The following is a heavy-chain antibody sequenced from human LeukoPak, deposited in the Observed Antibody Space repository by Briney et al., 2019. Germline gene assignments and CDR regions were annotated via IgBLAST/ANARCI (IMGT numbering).Heavy chain of an antibody. J-gene: IGHJ4*02. D-gene: IGHD3-22*01. V-gene: IGHV4-4*07. CDR2: IYPSGST. Sequence: SETLSLTCSVSGGPISNWYWSWIRQPAGKGLEWIGRIYPSGSTNYNPSLKSRVTMSLDTSKNQFSLKLSSVTAADTAVYYCARVNYYDSSGIDYWGQGTLVTVSS. CDR1: GGPISNWY. CDR3: ARVNYYDSSGIDY.